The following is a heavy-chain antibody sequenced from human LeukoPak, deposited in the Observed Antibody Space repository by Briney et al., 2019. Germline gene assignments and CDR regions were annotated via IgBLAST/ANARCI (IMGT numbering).Heavy chain of an antibody. Sequence: GASVKVSCKASGYTFTSYGISWVRQAPGQGLEWMGWISAYNGNTNYAQKLQGRVTMTTDTSTSTAYMELRSLRSDDTAVYYCAREENIVVVDSNWFAPWGRGTLVTVS. CDR1: GYTFTSYG. V-gene: IGHV1-18*01. D-gene: IGHD2-21*01. CDR2: ISAYNGNT. J-gene: IGHJ5*02. CDR3: AREENIVVVDSNWFAP.